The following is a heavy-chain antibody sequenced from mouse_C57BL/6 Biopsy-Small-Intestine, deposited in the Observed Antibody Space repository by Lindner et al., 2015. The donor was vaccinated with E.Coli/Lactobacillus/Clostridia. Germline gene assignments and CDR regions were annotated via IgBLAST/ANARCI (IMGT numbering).Heavy chain of an antibody. J-gene: IGHJ2*01. CDR3: ARHYSNYEEGYYFDY. V-gene: IGHV5-6*01. Sequence: VQLQESGGDLVKPGGSLKLSCAASGFTFSSYGMSWVRQTPDKRLEWVATISSGGSYTYYPDSVKGRFTISRDNAKNTLYLQMSSLKSEDTAMYYCARHYSNYEEGYYFDYWGQGTTLTVSS. CDR2: ISSGGSYT. D-gene: IGHD2-5*01. CDR1: GFTFSSYG.